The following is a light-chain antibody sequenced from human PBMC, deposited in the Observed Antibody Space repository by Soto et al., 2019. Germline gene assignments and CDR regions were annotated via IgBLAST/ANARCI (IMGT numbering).Light chain of an antibody. CDR3: QQYDNYPLT. CDR2: DAS. CDR1: QSISSW. J-gene: IGKJ4*01. Sequence: DIQMTQSPSTLSASVGDRVTIICRASQSISSWLAWYQQKPGTAPNLLIFDASRLESGVPSRFSGSGSGTEFTLTISSLQPDDFATYYCQQYDNYPLTFGGGTKVDIK. V-gene: IGKV1-5*02.